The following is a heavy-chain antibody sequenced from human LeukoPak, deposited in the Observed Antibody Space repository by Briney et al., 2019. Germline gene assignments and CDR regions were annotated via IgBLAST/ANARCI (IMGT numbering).Heavy chain of an antibody. CDR2: IYPGDSDT. CDR3: ARPRNYDFSLYAFDI. V-gene: IGHV5-51*01. J-gene: IGHJ3*02. CDR1: GSSFTSYW. D-gene: IGHD3-3*01. Sequence: GESLQISCKGSGSSFTSYWIGWVRPMPGKGVEWMGIIYPGDSDTRYSPSFQGQVTISADKSISTAYLQWSSLKASDTAMYYCARPRNYDFSLYAFDIWGQGTMVTVSS.